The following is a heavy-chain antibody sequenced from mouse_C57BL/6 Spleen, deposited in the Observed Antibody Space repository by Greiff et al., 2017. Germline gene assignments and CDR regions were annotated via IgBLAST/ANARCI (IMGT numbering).Heavy chain of an antibody. Sequence: QVQLQQSGAELVRPGTSVKVSCKASGYAFTNYLIEWVKQRPGQGLVWIGVINPGSGGTNYNEQFKGKATLTADTSSSTAYMQNISLASGESAVKLCARGGVEGYFDYWGQGTTLTVSA. CDR2: INPGSGGT. CDR3: ARGGVEGYFDY. CDR1: GYAFTNYL. J-gene: IGHJ2*01. V-gene: IGHV1-54*01. D-gene: IGHD1-1*02.